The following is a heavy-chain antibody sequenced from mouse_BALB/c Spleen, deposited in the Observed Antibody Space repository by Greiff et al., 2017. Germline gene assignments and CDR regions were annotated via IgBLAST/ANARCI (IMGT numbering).Heavy chain of an antibody. J-gene: IGHJ3*01. CDR3: ARQKYGNYPFAY. D-gene: IGHD2-10*02. CDR1: GFTFSSFG. Sequence: DVMLVESGGGLVQPGGSRKLSCAASGFTFSSFGMHWVRQAPEKGLEWVAYISSGSSTIYYADTVKGRFTISRDNPKNTLFLQMTSLRSEDTAMYYCARQKYGNYPFAYWGQGTLVTVSA. CDR2: ISSGSSTI. V-gene: IGHV5-17*02.